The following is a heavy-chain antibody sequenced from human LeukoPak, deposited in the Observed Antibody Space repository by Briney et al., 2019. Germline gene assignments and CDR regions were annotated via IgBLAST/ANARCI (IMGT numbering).Heavy chain of an antibody. CDR3: ARIGGPEPY. J-gene: IGHJ4*02. D-gene: IGHD3-10*01. CDR1: GFTFSSYA. Sequence: PGGSLRLSCAASGFTFSSYAMHWVRQAPGKGLEWVAVISYDGSNKYYADSVKGRFTISRDNSKNTLYLQMNSLRAEDTAVYYCARIGGPEPYWGQGTLVTVSS. V-gene: IGHV3-30*04. CDR2: ISYDGSNK.